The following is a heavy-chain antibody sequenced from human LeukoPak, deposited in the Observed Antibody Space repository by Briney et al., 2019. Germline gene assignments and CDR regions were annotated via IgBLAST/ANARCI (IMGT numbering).Heavy chain of an antibody. CDR2: ISHDGSNK. Sequence: GGSLRLSCAASGFTFSSYGMHWVRQAPGKGLEWVAVISHDGSNKYYADSVKGRFTISRDNSKNTLYLQMNSLRAEDTAVYYCAKDKFGILGSPFDYWGQGTLVTVSS. J-gene: IGHJ4*02. D-gene: IGHD3-16*01. CDR3: AKDKFGILGSPFDY. CDR1: GFTFSSYG. V-gene: IGHV3-30*18.